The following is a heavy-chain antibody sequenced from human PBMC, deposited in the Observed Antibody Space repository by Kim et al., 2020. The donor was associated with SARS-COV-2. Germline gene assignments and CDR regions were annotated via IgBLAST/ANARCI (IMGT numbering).Heavy chain of an antibody. CDR1: GGSISSSSYY. V-gene: IGHV4-39*07. CDR3: ASSYGSGSYYYYYYYYGMDV. CDR2: IYYSGST. D-gene: IGHD3-10*01. J-gene: IGHJ6*02. Sequence: SETLSLTCTVSGGSISSSSYYWGWIRQPPGKGLEWIGSIYYSGSTYYNPSLKSRVTISVDTSKNQFSLKLSSVTAADTAVYYCASSYGSGSYYYYYYYYGMDVWGQGTTVTVSS.